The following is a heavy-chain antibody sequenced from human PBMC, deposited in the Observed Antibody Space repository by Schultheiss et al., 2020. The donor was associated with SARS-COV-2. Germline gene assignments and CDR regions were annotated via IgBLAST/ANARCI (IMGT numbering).Heavy chain of an antibody. CDR3: ARGPGSGWYNWFDP. D-gene: IGHD6-19*01. Sequence: GESLKISCAASGITFSRYGMHWVRQAPGKGLEWVAVISYDGSNKYYADSVKGRFTISRDNAKNTLYLQMNSLRVEDTAVYYCARGPGSGWYNWFDPWGQGTLVTVSS. J-gene: IGHJ5*02. V-gene: IGHV3-30*12. CDR2: ISYDGSNK. CDR1: GITFSRYG.